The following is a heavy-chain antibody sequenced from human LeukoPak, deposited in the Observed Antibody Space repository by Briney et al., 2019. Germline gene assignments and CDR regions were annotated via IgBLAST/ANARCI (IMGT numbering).Heavy chain of an antibody. J-gene: IGHJ4*02. D-gene: IGHD4-17*01. CDR1: GGSVSSGSYY. Sequence: PSETLSLTCTVSGGSVSSGSYYWSWIRQPPGKGLEWIGYIYYSGSINYNPSLKSRVTISVDTSKNQFSLKLSSVTAADTAVYYCARAPDYGDYGGPEDYWGQGTLVTVSS. CDR2: IYYSGSI. V-gene: IGHV4-61*01. CDR3: ARAPDYGDYGGPEDY.